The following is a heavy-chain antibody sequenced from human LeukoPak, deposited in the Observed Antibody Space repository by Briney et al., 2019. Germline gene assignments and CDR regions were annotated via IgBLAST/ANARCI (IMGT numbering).Heavy chain of an antibody. CDR3: ARGWAHDYGYFDY. CDR2: IIPIFGTA. CDR1: GGTFSSYA. J-gene: IGHJ4*02. Sequence: GASVKVSCKASGGTFSSYAISWVRQAPGQGLEGMGGIIPIFGTANYAQKFQGRVTITADESTSTAYMELSSLRSEDTAVYYCARGWAHDYGYFDYWGQGTLVTVSS. D-gene: IGHD4-17*01. V-gene: IGHV1-69*13.